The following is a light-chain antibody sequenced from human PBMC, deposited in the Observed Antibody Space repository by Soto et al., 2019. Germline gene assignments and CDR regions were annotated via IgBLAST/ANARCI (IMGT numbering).Light chain of an antibody. Sequence: QAVVTQPPSASGTPGQRVTISCSGGNSNIGTYTVNWYQQLPGTAPKLLIYGNSNRPSGVPDRFSGSKSGTSASLAITGLQAEDEADYYCQSYDSRLRASVFGGGTQLTVL. CDR1: NSNIGTYT. J-gene: IGLJ7*01. CDR3: QSYDSRLRASV. CDR2: GNS. V-gene: IGLV1-40*01.